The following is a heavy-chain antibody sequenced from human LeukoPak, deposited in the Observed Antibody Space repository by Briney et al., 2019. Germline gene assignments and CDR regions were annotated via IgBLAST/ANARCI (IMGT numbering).Heavy chain of an antibody. CDR2: IIPIFGTA. J-gene: IGHJ4*02. Sequence: GASVKVSCKASGGTFSSYAISWVRQAPGQGLEWMGGIIPIFGTANYAQKFQGRVTITADESTSTAYMELSSLRSEDTAVYYCARVAHPSSADGSVRVVGDYWGQGTLVTVSS. CDR3: ARVAHPSSADGSVRVVGDY. D-gene: IGHD3-22*01. V-gene: IGHV1-69*13. CDR1: GGTFSSYA.